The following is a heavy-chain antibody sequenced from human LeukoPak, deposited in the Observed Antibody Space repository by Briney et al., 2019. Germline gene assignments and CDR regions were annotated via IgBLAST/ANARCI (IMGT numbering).Heavy chain of an antibody. CDR1: GYTFTGYY. CDR3: ARERVADDFWSGYPDY. Sequence: GASVKVSCKASGYTFTGYYMHWVRQAPGQGLEWMGWINPNSGGTNYAQKFQGRVTMTRDTSISTAYMELSRLRSDDTAVYYCARERVADDFWSGYPDYWGQGTLVTVSS. V-gene: IGHV1-2*02. CDR2: INPNSGGT. J-gene: IGHJ4*02. D-gene: IGHD3-3*01.